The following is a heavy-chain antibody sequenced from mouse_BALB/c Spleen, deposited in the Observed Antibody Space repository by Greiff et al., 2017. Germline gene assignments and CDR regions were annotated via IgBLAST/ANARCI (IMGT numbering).Heavy chain of an antibody. CDR1: GYTFTSYW. Sequence: QVQLKESGAELAKPGASVKMSCKASGYTFTSYWMHWVKQRPGQGLEWIGYINPSTGYTEYNQKFKDKATLTADKSSSTAYMQLSSLTSEDSAVYYCARREYAMDYWGQGTSVTVSS. CDR2: INPSTGYT. CDR3: ARREYAMDY. V-gene: IGHV1-7*01. J-gene: IGHJ4*01.